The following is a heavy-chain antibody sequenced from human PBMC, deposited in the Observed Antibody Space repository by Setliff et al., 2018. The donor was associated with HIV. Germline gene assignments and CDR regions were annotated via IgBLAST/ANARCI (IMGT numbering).Heavy chain of an antibody. V-gene: IGHV1-8*01. D-gene: IGHD2-15*01. CDR1: GYTLTNND. Sequence: ASVKVSCKASGYTLTNNDINWLRQVAGQGLEWIGWMSGINDAGGSAQKFQDRITVTKDESTGTVYMELSSLRAEDTAVYYCAREGLLVTSVGGAYWYHGMDVWGQGTTVTVSS. J-gene: IGHJ6*02. CDR2: MSGINDAG. CDR3: AREGLLVTSVGGAYWYHGMDV.